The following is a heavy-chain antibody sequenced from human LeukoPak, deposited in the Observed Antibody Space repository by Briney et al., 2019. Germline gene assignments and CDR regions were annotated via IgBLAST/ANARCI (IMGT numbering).Heavy chain of an antibody. CDR1: GGSFSGYY. V-gene: IGHV4-34*01. Sequence: SETLSLTCAVYGGSFSGYYWGWIRQPPGKGLEWIGEINHSGSTNYNPSLKSRVTISVDTSKNQFSLKLSSVTAADTAVYYCARGRAAASASWGQGTLVTVSS. CDR2: INHSGST. CDR3: ARGRAAASAS. D-gene: IGHD6-13*01. J-gene: IGHJ4*02.